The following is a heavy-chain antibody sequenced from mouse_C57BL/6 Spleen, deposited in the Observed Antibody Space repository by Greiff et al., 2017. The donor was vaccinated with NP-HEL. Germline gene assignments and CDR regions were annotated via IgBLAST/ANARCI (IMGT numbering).Heavy chain of an antibody. CDR2: ISSGGDYI. CDR1: GFTFSSYA. Sequence: EVQLVESGEGLVKPGGSLKLSCAASGFTFSSYAMSWVRQTPEKRLEWVAYISSGGDYIYYADTVKGRFTISRDNARTTLYLQLRSLNSDYTSMYYCTALGGFAYWGQGTLVTVSA. V-gene: IGHV5-9-1*02. J-gene: IGHJ3*01. CDR3: TALGGFAY. D-gene: IGHD3-3*01.